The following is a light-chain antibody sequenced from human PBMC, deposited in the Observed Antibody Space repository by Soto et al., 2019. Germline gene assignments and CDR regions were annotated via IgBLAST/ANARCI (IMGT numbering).Light chain of an antibody. CDR3: CSYTGSYSLV. CDR1: SSDIGAYDF. Sequence: QSALTQPRSVSGSPGQSVTISCTGTSSDIGAYDFVSWHQHHPGKAPKVFIYDVTKRPSGVPDRFSGSKSGNTASLTISGLQAEDEADYHCCSYTGSYSLVFGGGTKVTVL. V-gene: IGLV2-11*01. J-gene: IGLJ2*01. CDR2: DVT.